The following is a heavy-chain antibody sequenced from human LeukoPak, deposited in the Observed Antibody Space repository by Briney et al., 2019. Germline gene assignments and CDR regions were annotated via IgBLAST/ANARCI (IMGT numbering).Heavy chain of an antibody. CDR2: IYYSGST. V-gene: IGHV4-59*01. Sequence: GSLRLSCAASGFTFTTYKMNWVRQAPGKGLEWIGYIYYSGSTNYNPSLKSRVTISVDTSKNQFSLKLSSVTAADTAVYYCARDGYYGSGSYAFDIWGQGTMVTVSS. D-gene: IGHD3-10*01. CDR3: ARDGYYGSGSYAFDI. CDR1: GFTFTTYK. J-gene: IGHJ3*02.